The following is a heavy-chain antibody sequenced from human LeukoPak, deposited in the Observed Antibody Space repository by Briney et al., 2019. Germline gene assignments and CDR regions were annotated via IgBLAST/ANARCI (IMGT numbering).Heavy chain of an antibody. V-gene: IGHV3-30*02. CDR2: VRYDGTNK. CDR3: AKDPLLVYPDAFDI. CDR1: GFTFGNFG. D-gene: IGHD2-2*02. Sequence: PGGSLRLSCAASGFTFGNFGMNWVRQAPGKGLEWVALVRYDGTNKYYADSVEGRFSISRDNSENTVYLQMNSLRAEDTAVYYCAKDPLLVYPDAFDIWGQGTMVTVSS. J-gene: IGHJ3*02.